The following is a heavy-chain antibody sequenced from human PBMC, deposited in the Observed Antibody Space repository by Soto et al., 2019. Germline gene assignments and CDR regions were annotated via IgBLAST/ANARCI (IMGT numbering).Heavy chain of an antibody. D-gene: IGHD2-15*01. Sequence: SVKVSCKASGGTFSSYAISWVRQAPGQGLEWMGGIIPIFGTANYAQKFQGRVTITADESTSTAYMELSSLRSEDTAVYYCARPLGGYCSGGSCYPTHYYYGMDVWGQGTTVTVSS. CDR1: GGTFSSYA. CDR3: ARPLGGYCSGGSCYPTHYYYGMDV. J-gene: IGHJ6*02. V-gene: IGHV1-69*13. CDR2: IIPIFGTA.